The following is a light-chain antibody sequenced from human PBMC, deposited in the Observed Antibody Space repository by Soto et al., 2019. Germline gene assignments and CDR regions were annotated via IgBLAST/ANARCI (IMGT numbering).Light chain of an antibody. CDR2: AAS. CDR1: QSISSY. V-gene: IGKV1-39*01. Sequence: YASEGDRVTITCRASQSISSYLNWYQQKPGKAPKLLIYAASSLQSGVPSRFSGSGSGTDFTLTISSLQPEDFATYYCQQSYSTPLTFGGGTKVDIK. J-gene: IGKJ4*01. CDR3: QQSYSTPLT.